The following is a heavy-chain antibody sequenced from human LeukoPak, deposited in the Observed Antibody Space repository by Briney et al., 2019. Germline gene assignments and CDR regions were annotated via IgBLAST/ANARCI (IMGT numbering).Heavy chain of an antibody. Sequence: QPGGSLRLSCAASGFNFSSFVMSWVRQAPGKGLEWVSSISASGRSTYYADSVKGRFTISRDNSKNTLYLQVSSLRAEDTAVYYCAKKSPIFGVVIPLFDYWGQGTLVSVSS. J-gene: IGHJ4*02. V-gene: IGHV3-23*01. CDR2: ISASGRST. CDR3: AKKSPIFGVVIPLFDY. D-gene: IGHD3-3*01. CDR1: GFNFSSFV.